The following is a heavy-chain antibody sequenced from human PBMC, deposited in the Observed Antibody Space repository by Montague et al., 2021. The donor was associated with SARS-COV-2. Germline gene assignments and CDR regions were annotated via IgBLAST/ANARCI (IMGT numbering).Heavy chain of an antibody. Sequence: TLSLTCNVSGDSINSGDHYWSWIRQHPGKGLEWIGYIYSSGSTYYNPSLKSRVTISADTSKNQFSLKLSSVTAADTAVYYCARALHDTSGSTYLTPFRFEPWGQGTLVTVSS. CDR2: IYSSGST. CDR3: ARALHDTSGSTYLTPFRFEP. D-gene: IGHD3-22*01. V-gene: IGHV4-31*03. J-gene: IGHJ5*02. CDR1: GDSINSGDHY.